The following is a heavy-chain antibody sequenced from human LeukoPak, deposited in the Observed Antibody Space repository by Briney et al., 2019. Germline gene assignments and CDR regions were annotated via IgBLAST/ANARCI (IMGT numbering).Heavy chain of an antibody. Sequence: GGSLRLSCAASGFTFSSYSMNWVRQAPGKGLEWVSSISSSSSYIYYADSVKGRFTISRDNAKNSLYLQMNSLRAEDTAMYYCARDATRGGDFDSWGQGTLVTVSS. J-gene: IGHJ4*02. CDR3: ARDATRGGDFDS. CDR2: ISSSSSYI. D-gene: IGHD2-15*01. V-gene: IGHV3-21*01. CDR1: GFTFSSYS.